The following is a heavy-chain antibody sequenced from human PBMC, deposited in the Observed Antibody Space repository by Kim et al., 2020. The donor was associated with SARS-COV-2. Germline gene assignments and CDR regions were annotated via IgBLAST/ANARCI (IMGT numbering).Heavy chain of an antibody. CDR3: AKVTSGSSGWFEYFLH. D-gene: IGHD6-19*01. J-gene: IGHJ1*01. Sequence: GGSLRLSCAASGFTFNNYAMSWVRQAPGKGLEWVSGIRDSGSSTQYADSVKGRFSISRDNSRNTLYLQMDSLRVEDTAVYYCAKVTSGSSGWFEYFLHWGQGTLVTVSS. V-gene: IGHV3-23*01. CDR1: GFTFNNYA. CDR2: IRDSGSST.